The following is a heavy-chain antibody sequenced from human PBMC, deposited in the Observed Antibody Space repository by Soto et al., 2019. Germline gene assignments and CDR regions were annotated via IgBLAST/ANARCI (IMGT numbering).Heavy chain of an antibody. D-gene: IGHD6-13*01. J-gene: IGHJ6*03. V-gene: IGHV4-59*01. CDR1: GGSISSYY. Sequence: SETLSLTCTVSGGSISSYYWSWIRQPPGKGLEWIGYIYYSGSTNYNPSLKSRVTISVDTSKNQFSLKLSSVTAADTAVYYCARLLSSSWYEQRYNYYYMDVWGKGTTVTVSS. CDR3: ARLLSSSWYEQRYNYYYMDV. CDR2: IYYSGST.